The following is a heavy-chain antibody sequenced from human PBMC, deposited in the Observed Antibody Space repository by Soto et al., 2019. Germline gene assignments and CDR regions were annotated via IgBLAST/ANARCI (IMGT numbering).Heavy chain of an antibody. J-gene: IGHJ6*03. CDR1: GYTFTRYD. CDR3: ARGPYYYYYMDV. V-gene: IGHV1-8*01. CDR2: MNPNSGNT. Sequence: QVQLVQSGAEVKKPGASVKVSCKASGYTFTRYDINWVRQATGQGLEWMGWMNPNSGNTGYAQKFQGRITMTRNTSITTAYMELSSLRSEDTAVYYCARGPYYYYYMDVGGKGTTVTVSS.